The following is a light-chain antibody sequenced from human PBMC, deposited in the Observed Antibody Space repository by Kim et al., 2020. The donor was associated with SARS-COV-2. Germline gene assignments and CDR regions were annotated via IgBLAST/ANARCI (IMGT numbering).Light chain of an antibody. CDR2: EVT. V-gene: IGLV2-11*03. CDR3: CSYAPTYSLGL. CDR1: SSNVGAYNY. J-gene: IGLJ2*01. Sequence: HSVTISCLGSSSNVGAYNYVSCCQQHPGKAPNLMIYEVTKRPSGVPDRFSGSKSGNTASLTISGLQADYEADYYCCSYAPTYSLGLFGGGTQLTVL.